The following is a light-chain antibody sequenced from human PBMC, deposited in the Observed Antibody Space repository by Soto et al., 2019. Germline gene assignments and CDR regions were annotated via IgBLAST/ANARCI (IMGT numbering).Light chain of an antibody. V-gene: IGKV3-20*01. CDR3: HQYYSSPTT. Sequence: EIVLTQSPGTLSVSPWERATVSCMASQTVSSGFLAWYQQKVGQAPRLLIYGASTRATGIPDRFSGSGSGTDFTLTIDRLEPEDFAVYYCHQYYSSPTTFGGGTKVDI. CDR1: QTVSSGF. J-gene: IGKJ4*01. CDR2: GAS.